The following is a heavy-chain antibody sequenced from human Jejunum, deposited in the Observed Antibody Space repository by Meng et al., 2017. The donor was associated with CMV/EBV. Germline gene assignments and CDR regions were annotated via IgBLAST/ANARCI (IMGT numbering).Heavy chain of an antibody. CDR1: GGTFNNYI. V-gene: IGHV1-69*15. CDR3: ATESSGGGFDP. D-gene: IGHD2-15*01. J-gene: IGHJ5*02. Sequence: QVLLVQSGAEVKKXXXXXRXSGNASGGTFNNYIIHWVRQPPGQGLEWMGRIIPIFAKANYAQNFQGRVTITADESTSTAYMELSSLRSEDTAIYYCATESSGGGFDPWGQGTLGTVSS. CDR2: IIPIFAKA.